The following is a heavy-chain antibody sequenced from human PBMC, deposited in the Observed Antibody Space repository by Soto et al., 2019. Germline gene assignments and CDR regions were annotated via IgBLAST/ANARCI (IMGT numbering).Heavy chain of an antibody. J-gene: IGHJ4*02. CDR1: GGTFSSYA. CDR3: ARDRRGKYSSSAHMDY. Sequence: SVKVSCKASGGTFSSYAISWVRQAPGQGLEWMGGIIPIFGTANYAQKFQGRVTITADESTSTAYMELSSLRSADTAVYYCARDRRGKYSSSAHMDYWGQGTLVTVSS. D-gene: IGHD6-6*01. CDR2: IIPIFGTA. V-gene: IGHV1-69*13.